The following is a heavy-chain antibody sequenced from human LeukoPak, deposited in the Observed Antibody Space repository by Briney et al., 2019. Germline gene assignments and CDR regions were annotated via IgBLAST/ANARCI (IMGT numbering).Heavy chain of an antibody. D-gene: IGHD3-3*01. J-gene: IGHJ4*02. CDR2: IRYDGSNK. Sequence: GGSLRLSCAASGFTFSGSGMHWVRQAPGKGLEWVTFIRYDGSNKYYTDSVKGRFTISRDNSRNTLYLQMDSLRAEDTAVYYCARDYDFWSGYYSPTRGYFGYWGQGTLVTVSS. CDR3: ARDYDFWSGYYSPTRGYFGY. CDR1: GFTFSGSG. V-gene: IGHV3-30*02.